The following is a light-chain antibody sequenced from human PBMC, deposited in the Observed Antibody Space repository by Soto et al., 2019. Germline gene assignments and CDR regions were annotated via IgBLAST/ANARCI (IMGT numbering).Light chain of an antibody. CDR1: SSDIGIYNY. CDR2: DVN. CDR3: SSYTTSSTVV. J-gene: IGLJ3*02. V-gene: IGLV2-14*03. Sequence: QSVLTQPASVSGSPGQSITISCTGTSSDIGIYNYVSWYQQHPGKAPKLMIYDVNNRPSGLSNRFSGSKSGNTASLTISGLQAEDEADYYCSSYTTSSTVVFGGGTKVTVL.